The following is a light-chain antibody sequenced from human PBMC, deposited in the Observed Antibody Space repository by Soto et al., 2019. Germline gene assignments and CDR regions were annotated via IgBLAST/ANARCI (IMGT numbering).Light chain of an antibody. CDR3: QHYDVLPRLT. CDR2: DAA. J-gene: IGKJ4*01. Sequence: IQMTQSPSSLSASVGDRVTITCQASQDISDSLNWYQQKPGQAPKLLIYDAANLETGVPSRFSGSGSGTDFTFTISSLQPEDIATYYCQHYDVLPRLTFGGGTKVDIK. V-gene: IGKV1-33*01. CDR1: QDISDS.